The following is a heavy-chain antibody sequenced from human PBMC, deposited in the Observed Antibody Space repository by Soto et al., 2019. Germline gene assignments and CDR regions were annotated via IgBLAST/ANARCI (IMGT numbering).Heavy chain of an antibody. Sequence: GGSLRLSCAASGFTFNTYSMNWVRQAPGKGLEWVSSISSSSSFIYYADSLKGRFTISRDNAKNSLYLQMNSLRAEDTAVYYCARTNLVYSSSSPFDYWGQGTLVTVSS. CDR3: ARTNLVYSSSSPFDY. CDR1: GFTFNTYS. CDR2: ISSSSSFI. J-gene: IGHJ4*02. D-gene: IGHD6-6*01. V-gene: IGHV3-21*01.